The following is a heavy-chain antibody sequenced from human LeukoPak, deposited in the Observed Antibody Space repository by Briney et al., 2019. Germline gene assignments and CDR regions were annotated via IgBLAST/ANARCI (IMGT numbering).Heavy chain of an antibody. Sequence: SETLSLTCVVSGGSISSSDYYWAWIRQPPGKGLEWIGFIYYTGRTNYNVSLWNRLTISVGTSMRHFSLRLSSLTAADTAVYYCARQNCITGSCSYDHWGQGTLVTVSS. J-gene: IGHJ4*02. D-gene: IGHD2-2*01. CDR2: IYYTGRT. CDR3: ARQNCITGSCSYDH. CDR1: GGSISSSDYY. V-gene: IGHV4-61*05.